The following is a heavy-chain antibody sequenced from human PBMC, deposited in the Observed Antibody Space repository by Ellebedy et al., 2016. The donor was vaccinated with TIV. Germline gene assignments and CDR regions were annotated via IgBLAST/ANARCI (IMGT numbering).Heavy chain of an antibody. CDR1: GYDFTSYW. CDR2: IYPGYSDT. D-gene: IGHD6-19*01. CDR3: ARVPYSTGWYGNY. V-gene: IGHV5-51*01. Sequence: PGGSLRLSCKGSGYDFTSYWIGWVRQMPGKGLEWMGIIYPGYSDTRYSPSFQGQVTISADKSISTAYLQWTSLKASDTAMYYCARVPYSTGWYGNYWGQGTQVTVSS. J-gene: IGHJ4*02.